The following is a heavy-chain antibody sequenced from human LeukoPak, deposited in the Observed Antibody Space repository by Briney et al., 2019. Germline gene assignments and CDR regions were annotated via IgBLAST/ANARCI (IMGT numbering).Heavy chain of an antibody. CDR2: ISGSGGST. V-gene: IGHV3-23*01. D-gene: IGHD3-10*01. Sequence: GGSLRLSCAASGFIVSSNYMSWVRQAPGKGLEWVSAISGSGGSTYYADSVKGRFTISRDNSKNTLYLQMNSLRAEDTAVYYCANTYYYGSGSYWGFDYWGQGTLVTVSS. CDR3: ANTYYYGSGSYWGFDY. J-gene: IGHJ4*02. CDR1: GFIVSSNY.